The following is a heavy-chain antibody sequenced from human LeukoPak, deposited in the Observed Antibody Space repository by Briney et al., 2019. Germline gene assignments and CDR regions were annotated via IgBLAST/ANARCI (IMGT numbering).Heavy chain of an antibody. V-gene: IGHV1-18*01. CDR1: GYTSTSYG. CDR3: ARDRARGDSSGWYLDY. Sequence: ASVKVSCKASGYTSTSYGISWVRQAPGQGLEWMGWISAYNGNTNYAQKLQGRVTMTTDTSTSTAYMELRSLRSDDTAVYYCARDRARGDSSGWYLDYWGQGTLVTVSS. CDR2: ISAYNGNT. J-gene: IGHJ4*02. D-gene: IGHD6-19*01.